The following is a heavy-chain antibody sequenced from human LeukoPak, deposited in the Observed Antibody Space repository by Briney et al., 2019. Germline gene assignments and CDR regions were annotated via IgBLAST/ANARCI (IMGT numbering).Heavy chain of an antibody. CDR3: ARDPLRFLEWLSPFDY. D-gene: IGHD3-3*01. J-gene: IGHJ4*02. CDR2: IIPILGIA. V-gene: IGHV1-69*04. Sequence: ASVKVSWKASGGTFSSYAISWVRQAPGQGLEWMGRIIPILGIANYAQKFQGRVTITADKSTSTAYMELSSLRSEDTAVYYCARDPLRFLEWLSPFDYWGQGTLVTVSS. CDR1: GGTFSSYA.